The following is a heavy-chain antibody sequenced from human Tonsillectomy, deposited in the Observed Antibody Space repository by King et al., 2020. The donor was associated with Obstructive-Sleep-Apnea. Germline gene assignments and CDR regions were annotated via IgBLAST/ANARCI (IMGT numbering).Heavy chain of an antibody. CDR1: GGSISSSNYY. D-gene: IGHD3-9*01. V-gene: IGHV4-39*07. CDR2: IYYSGST. J-gene: IGHJ4*02. CDR3: ARVLAYYDFLTGYFDY. Sequence: LQLQESGPGLVKPSETLSLTCTVSGGSISSSNYYWGWIRQPPGKGLECIGSIYYSGSTYYNPSLKSRVTISVDTSKNQFSLKLSSVTTADTAVYYCARVLAYYDFLTGYFDYWGQGTLVTVSS.